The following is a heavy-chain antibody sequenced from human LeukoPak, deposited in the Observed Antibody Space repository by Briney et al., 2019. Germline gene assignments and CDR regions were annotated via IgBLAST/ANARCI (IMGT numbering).Heavy chain of an antibody. D-gene: IGHD3-16*02. V-gene: IGHV1-8*01. J-gene: IGHJ5*02. Sequence: ASVKVSCKASGYTFSNYYIHFVRQAPGQGLEWMGWMNPNSGNTGYAQKFQGRVTMTRNTSISTAYMELSSLRSEDTAVYYCARGRYDYVWGSYRSNWFDPWGQGTLVTVSS. CDR3: ARGRYDYVWGSYRSNWFDP. CDR2: MNPNSGNT. CDR1: GYTFSNYY.